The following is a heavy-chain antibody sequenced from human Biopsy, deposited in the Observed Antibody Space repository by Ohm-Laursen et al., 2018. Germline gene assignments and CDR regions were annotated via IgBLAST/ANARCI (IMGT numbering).Heavy chain of an antibody. D-gene: IGHD5-12*01. Sequence: SLRISSKGFGYIFTTYWIAWARQMPGTGLELMGVSYPGYSDTTYSPTFQGHVPFPPAKSTAYLQWISLKGSDTAMCYLARRDTKSLLRWGQGTLVTVSS. J-gene: IGHJ4*02. CDR1: GYIFTTYW. CDR3: ARRDTKSLLR. V-gene: IGHV5-51*01. CDR2: SYPGYSDT.